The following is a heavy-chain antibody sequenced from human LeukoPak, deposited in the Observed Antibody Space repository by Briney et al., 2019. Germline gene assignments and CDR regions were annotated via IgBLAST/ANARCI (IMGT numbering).Heavy chain of an antibody. CDR2: ITRDGSST. CDR3: ARDPGYESWSPFWGGMDV. J-gene: IGHJ6*04. V-gene: IGHV3-74*01. Sequence: PGGSLRLSCAASGFTFSSSWMHWVRQAPGKGLVLVSRITRDGSSTTYADSVKGRFTTSRDNAKNTLYLRMDSLRDDDTAVYYCARDPGYESWSPFWGGMDVWGNGTTVIVSS. D-gene: IGHD3-16*01. CDR1: GFTFSSSW.